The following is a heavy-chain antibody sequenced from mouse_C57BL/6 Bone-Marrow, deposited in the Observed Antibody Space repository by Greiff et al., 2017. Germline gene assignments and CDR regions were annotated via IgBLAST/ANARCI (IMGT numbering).Heavy chain of an antibody. J-gene: IGHJ1*03. CDR1: GYTFTDYN. Sequence: VQLQQSGPELVKPGASVKIPCKASGYTFTDYNMDWVKQSHGKSLEWIGDINPNNGGTIYNQKFKGKATLTVYKSSSTAYMELRSLTSEDTAVYYCARSEGYWYFDVWGTGTTVTVSS. CDR2: INPNNGGT. V-gene: IGHV1-18*01. CDR3: ARSEGYWYFDV.